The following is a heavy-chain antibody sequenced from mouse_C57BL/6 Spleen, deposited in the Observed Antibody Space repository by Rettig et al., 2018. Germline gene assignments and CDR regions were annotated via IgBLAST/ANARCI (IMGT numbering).Heavy chain of an antibody. Sequence: LEWLGVIWSGGSTDYNAAFISRLSISKDNSKSQVFFKMNSLQADDTAIYYCAIPLDYGSRGGSFDYWGQGTTLTVSS. CDR2: IWSGGST. J-gene: IGHJ2*01. CDR3: AIPLDYGSRGGSFDY. D-gene: IGHD1-1*01. V-gene: IGHV2-2*01.